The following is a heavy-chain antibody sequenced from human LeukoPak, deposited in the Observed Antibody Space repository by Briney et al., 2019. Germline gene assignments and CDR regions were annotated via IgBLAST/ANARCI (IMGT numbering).Heavy chain of an antibody. CDR2: IYNSGST. D-gene: IGHD5-24*01. Sequence: NASETLSLTCNVSGDSISSYYWSWIRQPPGKGLEWIGYIYNSGSTNYNPSLKSRLTISVDTSKNQFSLKLSSVTAADTAVYYCARGGNGYNSWFDPWGQGTPVTVSS. CDR1: GDSISSYY. J-gene: IGHJ5*02. V-gene: IGHV4-59*08. CDR3: ARGGNGYNSWFDP.